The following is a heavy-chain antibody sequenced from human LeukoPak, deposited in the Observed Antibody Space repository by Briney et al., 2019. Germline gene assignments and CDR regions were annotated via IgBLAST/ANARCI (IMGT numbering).Heavy chain of an antibody. V-gene: IGHV3-15*01. CDR3: ATTTRVITSHFFDY. CDR2: IKSKTDGGTT. D-gene: IGHD3-22*01. Sequence: GGSLRLSCAASGFTFSNAWMSWVRQAPGKGLEWVGRIKSKTDGGTTDYAAPVKGRFTISRDDSKNTLYLQMNSLRAEDTAVYYCATTTRVITSHFFDYWGQGTLVTVSS. CDR1: GFTFSNAW. J-gene: IGHJ4*02.